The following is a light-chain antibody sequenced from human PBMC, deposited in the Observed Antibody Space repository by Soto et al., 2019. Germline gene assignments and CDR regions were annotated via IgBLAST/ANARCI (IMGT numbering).Light chain of an antibody. CDR2: GAS. CDR3: QRYNNWPLT. CDR1: ESVNRVY. Sequence: EIVLTQSPGTLSLSPGERATLSCRASESVNRVYLAWYQHKPGQAPRLLIFGASERATGIPDRFSGSGSGTDFTLTISSLQSEDFAVYYCQRYNNWPLTFGGGTKVESK. V-gene: IGKV3D-15*01. J-gene: IGKJ4*01.